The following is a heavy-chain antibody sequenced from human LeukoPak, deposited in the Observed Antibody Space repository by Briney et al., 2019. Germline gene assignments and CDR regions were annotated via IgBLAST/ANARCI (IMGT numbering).Heavy chain of an antibody. Sequence: ASVKVSCKAFGYTFTGYWMHWVRQAPGQGPEWMGVISPSGGSTIYAQKFKGRVTLTRDMSTSTDYLELSSLRSEDTALYYCARDDWHYYDSSGYLTIFDYWGQGTLVTVSS. CDR1: GYTFTGYW. CDR2: ISPSGGST. CDR3: ARDDWHYYDSSGYLTIFDY. D-gene: IGHD3-22*01. J-gene: IGHJ4*02. V-gene: IGHV1-46*01.